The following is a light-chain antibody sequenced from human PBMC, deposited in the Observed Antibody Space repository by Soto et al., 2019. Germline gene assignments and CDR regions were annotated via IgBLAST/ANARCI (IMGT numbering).Light chain of an antibody. CDR3: QQSYSNPFT. V-gene: IGKV1-39*01. CDR1: QSINSY. CDR2: AAS. J-gene: IGKJ3*01. Sequence: DIQMTQSPSSLSASVGDRVTITCRASQSINSYLNWYQQKPGKAPKLLIYAASSLQSGVPSRFSGSGSGTDFTLTISSLQPEDFATYYCQQSYSNPFTFGPGTKVDIK.